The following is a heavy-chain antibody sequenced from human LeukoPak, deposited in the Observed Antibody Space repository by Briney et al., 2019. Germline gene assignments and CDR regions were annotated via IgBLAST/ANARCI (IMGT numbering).Heavy chain of an antibody. CDR1: GFTVSSNY. J-gene: IGHJ4*02. CDR2: IYSGGST. Sequence: GGSLRLSCAASGFTVSSNYMSWVRQAPGKGLEWVSVIYSGGSTYYADSVNGRFTISRDTSKNTLYLQMNTLRAEDTAVYYCARDNYGSLDYWGQGTLVSVSS. V-gene: IGHV3-66*01. D-gene: IGHD3-10*01. CDR3: ARDNYGSLDY.